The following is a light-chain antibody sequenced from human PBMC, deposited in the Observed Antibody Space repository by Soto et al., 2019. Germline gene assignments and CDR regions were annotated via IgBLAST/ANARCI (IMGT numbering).Light chain of an antibody. CDR3: SSYAGSKTL. CDR2: EVT. V-gene: IGLV2-8*01. Sequence: QAVVTQPPSASGSPGQSVTISCTGTSSDVGNYNYVSWYQQHPGKAPKLMIYEVTKRPSGVPDRFSGSKSGNTASLTVSGLQAEDEADYYCSSYAGSKTLFGGGTKLTVL. CDR1: SSDVGNYNY. J-gene: IGLJ3*02.